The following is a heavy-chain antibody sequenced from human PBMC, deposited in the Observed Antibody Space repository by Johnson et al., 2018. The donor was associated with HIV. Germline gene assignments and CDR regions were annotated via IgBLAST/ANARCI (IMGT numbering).Heavy chain of an antibody. V-gene: IGHV3-13*01. CDR1: GFTFSSYD. J-gene: IGHJ3*02. Sequence: VQLVESGGGLVQPGRSLRLYCAASGFTFSSYDMHWVRQATGKGLEWVSAIGTAGDTYYPGSVKGRFTISRDNSKNTLYLQMNSLRAEDTAVYYCATYYYDSSGYLETGAFDIWGHGTKVTVSS. D-gene: IGHD3-22*01. CDR3: ATYYYDSSGYLETGAFDI. CDR2: IGTAGDT.